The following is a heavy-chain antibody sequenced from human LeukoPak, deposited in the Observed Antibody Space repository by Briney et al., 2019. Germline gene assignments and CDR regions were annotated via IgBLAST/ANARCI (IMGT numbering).Heavy chain of an antibody. V-gene: IGHV3-53*01. D-gene: IGHD6-19*01. CDR2: LYSNGNT. CDR1: GVTVSSNY. Sequence: GGSLRLSCAASGVTVSSNYMSWVRQVPGKGPEWVAVLYSNGNTFYGESVKGRFIISRDNSRNTVFLQMNILRVEDTAVYYCARGYSGGWYPTSDAFDIWGQGTMVTVSS. CDR3: ARGYSGGWYPTSDAFDI. J-gene: IGHJ3*02.